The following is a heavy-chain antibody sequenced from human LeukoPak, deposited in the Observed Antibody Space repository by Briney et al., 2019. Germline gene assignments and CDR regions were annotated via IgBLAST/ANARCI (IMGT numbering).Heavy chain of an antibody. CDR2: ISWNSGSI. CDR3: AKDAYYDILTGYPLDY. V-gene: IGHV3-9*01. Sequence: PGRSLRLSCAVPGFTFDDYAMHWVRQAPGEGLEWVSGISWNSGSIGYADSVKGRFTISRDNAKNSLYLQMNSLRAEDTALYYCAKDAYYDILTGYPLDYWGQGTLVTVSS. CDR1: GFTFDDYA. D-gene: IGHD3-9*01. J-gene: IGHJ4*02.